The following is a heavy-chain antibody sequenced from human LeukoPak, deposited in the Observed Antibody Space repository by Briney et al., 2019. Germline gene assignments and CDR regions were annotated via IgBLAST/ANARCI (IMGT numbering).Heavy chain of an antibody. CDR3: GRDVGYGYAMDS. CDR2: ISHGSTRI. V-gene: IGHV3-48*01. Sequence: GGSLRPSCAASGFTFSSYSFNWVRQAPGKGLEWISYISHGSTRIFYADFVEGRFTVSRDDAKDALYLQMNSLRAEDTAVYYCGRDVGYGYAMDSWGQGTLVTVSS. D-gene: IGHD5-18*01. CDR1: GFTFSSYS. J-gene: IGHJ4*02.